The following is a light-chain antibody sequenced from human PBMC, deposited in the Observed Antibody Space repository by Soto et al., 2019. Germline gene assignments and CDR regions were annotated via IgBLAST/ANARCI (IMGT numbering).Light chain of an antibody. V-gene: IGKV3-11*01. J-gene: IGKJ5*01. CDR3: QQRTNWPPGTWT. CDR1: QGVGSF. CDR2: DAS. Sequence: EIVLTQSPATLSLSPVERAILSCMASQGVGSFLAWYQQKPGQAPRLLIYDASNRASGIPARFSGSGSGTDFTLSISSLEPEDFAVYYCQQRTNWPPGTWTFGQGTRLEIK.